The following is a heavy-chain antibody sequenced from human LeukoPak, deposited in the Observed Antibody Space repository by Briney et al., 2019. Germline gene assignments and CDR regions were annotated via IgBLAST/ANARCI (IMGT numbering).Heavy chain of an antibody. CDR3: ASPVVIASPDAFDI. V-gene: IGHV3-64*01. CDR2: ISSSGGST. D-gene: IGHD2-21*01. Sequence: PGGSLRLSCAASGFTFSSYAMHWVRQAPGKGLEYVSAISSSGGSTYYANSVKGRFTISRDNSKNTLYLQMGSLRAEDMAVYYCASPVVIASPDAFDIWGQGTMVTVSS. J-gene: IGHJ3*02. CDR1: GFTFSSYA.